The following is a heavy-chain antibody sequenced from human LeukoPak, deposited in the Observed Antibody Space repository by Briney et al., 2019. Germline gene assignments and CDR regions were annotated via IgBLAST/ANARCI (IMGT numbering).Heavy chain of an antibody. CDR3: AKASVVVPPFFDY. D-gene: IGHD2-2*01. J-gene: IGHJ4*02. V-gene: IGHV3-9*01. CDR2: ISWNSGSI. CDR1: GFTFDDYA. Sequence: GGSVRLSCAASGFTFDDYAMHWVRQAPGKGLEGVSGISWNSGSIVYADSVKGRFTISRDNAKNSLYLQMNSLRAEDTALYYCAKASVVVPPFFDYWGQGTLVTVS.